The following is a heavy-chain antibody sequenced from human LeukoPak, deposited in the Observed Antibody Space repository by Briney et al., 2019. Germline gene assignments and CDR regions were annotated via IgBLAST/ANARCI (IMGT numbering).Heavy chain of an antibody. J-gene: IGHJ4*02. CDR1: GFTFRFYE. D-gene: IGHD1-1*01. CDR2: ISGSGTI. CDR3: ARDHRYSAANEGG. Sequence: GGSLRLSCTASGFTFRFYEMNWVRQAPGKGLEWLSYISGSGTIDYADSVRGRFTISRDNAKNSVYLEMNSPKVEDTAVYYCARDHRYSAANEGGWGQGTLVTVSS. V-gene: IGHV3-48*03.